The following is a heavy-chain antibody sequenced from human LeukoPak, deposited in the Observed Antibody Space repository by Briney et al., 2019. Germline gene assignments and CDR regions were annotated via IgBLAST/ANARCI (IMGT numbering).Heavy chain of an antibody. CDR3: ARESVAGTTMRLDC. Sequence: GGSLRLSCAASEFSVGSNYMTWVRQAPGKGLEWVSLIYSGGSTYYADSVKGRFTISRDNSKNTLYLQMNSLRAEDTAVYYCARESVAGTTMRLDCWGQGTLVTVSS. D-gene: IGHD6-19*01. CDR2: IYSGGST. V-gene: IGHV3-66*01. CDR1: EFSVGSNY. J-gene: IGHJ4*02.